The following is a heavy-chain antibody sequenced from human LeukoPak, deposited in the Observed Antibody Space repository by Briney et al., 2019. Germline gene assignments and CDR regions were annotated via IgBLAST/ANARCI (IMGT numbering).Heavy chain of an antibody. J-gene: IGHJ4*02. D-gene: IGHD2-2*01. CDR3: ARGYCSSTSCLYYFDY. Sequence: PSETLSLTCTVSGGSISSYYWSWIRQPPGKGLEWIGYIYYSGSTNYNPSLESRVTISVDTSKNQFSLKLSSVTAADTAVYYCARGYCSSTSCLYYFDYWGQGTLVTVSS. V-gene: IGHV4-59*12. CDR2: IYYSGST. CDR1: GGSISSYY.